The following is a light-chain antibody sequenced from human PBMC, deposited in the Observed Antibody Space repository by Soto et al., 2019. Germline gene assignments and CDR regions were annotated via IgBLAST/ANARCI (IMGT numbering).Light chain of an antibody. J-gene: IGLJ1*01. V-gene: IGLV2-14*01. CDR2: DVS. CDR3: SSYTSSSTLALYV. CDR1: SSDVGGYNY. Sequence: QSALTQPASVSGTPGQPITISCTGTSSDVGGYNYVSWYQQHPGKAPKLMIYDVSNRPSGVSNRFSGSKSGNTASLTISGLQAEDEADYYCSSYTSSSTLALYVFGTGTKVTVL.